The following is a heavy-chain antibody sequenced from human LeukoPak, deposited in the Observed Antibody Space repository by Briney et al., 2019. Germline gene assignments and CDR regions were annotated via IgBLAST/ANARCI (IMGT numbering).Heavy chain of an antibody. CDR1: GFTLSSYA. V-gene: IGHV3-13*01. CDR2: IGTAGDT. Sequence: GGSLRLSCAASGFTLSSYAMHWVRQPAGKGLEWVSAIGTAGDTFYPGSVKGRFTISRENAKKSLFLQMNSLRAEDTAVYYCARFIAVADTSWFDPWGQGTLVTVSS. D-gene: IGHD6-19*01. CDR3: ARFIAVADTSWFDP. J-gene: IGHJ5*02.